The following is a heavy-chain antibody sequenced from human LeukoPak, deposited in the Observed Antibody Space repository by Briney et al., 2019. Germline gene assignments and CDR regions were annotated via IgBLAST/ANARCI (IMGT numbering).Heavy chain of an antibody. CDR3: ARGDFWSGPGSHNWFDP. CDR1: GGSFSGYY. V-gene: IGHV4-34*01. D-gene: IGHD3-3*01. Sequence: KPSETLSLTCAVYGGSFSGYYWSWIRQPPGKGLEWIGEINHSGSTNYNPSLMSRVTISVDTSKNQFSLKLSSVTAADAAVYYCARGDFWSGPGSHNWFDPWGQGTLVTVSS. CDR2: INHSGST. J-gene: IGHJ5*02.